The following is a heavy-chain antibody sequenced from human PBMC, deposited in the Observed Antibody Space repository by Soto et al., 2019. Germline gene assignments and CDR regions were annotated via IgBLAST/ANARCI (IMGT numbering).Heavy chain of an antibody. CDR2: IRSKASSYST. J-gene: IGHJ4*02. D-gene: IGHD1-7*01. CDR3: GRDNGNYLLDY. Sequence: EVQLVESGGDLFQPGGSLRLSCAASGFTFSDHFMDWVRQAPGKGREWVGRIRSKASSYSTEYAASVKGRFTISRDDSKNSLYLQMDSLKTEHSAVYYCGRDNGNYLLDYWGQGTLVTVSS. V-gene: IGHV3-72*01. CDR1: GFTFSDHF.